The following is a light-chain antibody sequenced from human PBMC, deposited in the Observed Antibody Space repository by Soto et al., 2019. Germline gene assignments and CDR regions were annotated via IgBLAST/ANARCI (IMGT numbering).Light chain of an antibody. CDR1: QSVSSD. J-gene: IGKJ5*01. CDR3: QQYNSWPIT. Sequence: EIVMTQSPATLSVSPGERATLSCRASQSVSSDLAWYQQKPGQAPRLLISGASTRATGIPARFSGSGSGTDFTLTISSLQSEDFAVYYCQQYNSWPITFGQGTRLEIK. V-gene: IGKV3-15*01. CDR2: GAS.